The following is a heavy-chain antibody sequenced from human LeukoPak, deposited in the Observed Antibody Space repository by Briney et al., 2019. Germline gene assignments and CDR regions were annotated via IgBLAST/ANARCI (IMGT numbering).Heavy chain of an antibody. Sequence: GGSLRLSCAASGFTFSNYAMSWVRQAPGKGLEWVSTISDSGGSTYYADSVKGRFTISRDNSKNTLYLQMNSLRAEDTAVYYCARVSMNYYDSSGRDYWGQGTLVTVSS. CDR2: ISDSGGST. D-gene: IGHD3-22*01. CDR1: GFTFSNYA. J-gene: IGHJ4*02. V-gene: IGHV3-23*01. CDR3: ARVSMNYYDSSGRDY.